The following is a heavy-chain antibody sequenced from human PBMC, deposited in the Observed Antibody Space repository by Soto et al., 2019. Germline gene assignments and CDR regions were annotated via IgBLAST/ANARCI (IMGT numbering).Heavy chain of an antibody. Sequence: EVQLVESGGGLVQPGRSLRLSCAASGFTFDDYAMHWVRQAAGKGLEWVSGISWNSGSIGYADSVKGRFTISRDNAKNSLYLQMNSLRAEDTALYYCAKGNWNDGLGDWFDPWGQGTLVTVSS. D-gene: IGHD1-1*01. CDR2: ISWNSGSI. V-gene: IGHV3-9*01. J-gene: IGHJ5*02. CDR3: AKGNWNDGLGDWFDP. CDR1: GFTFDDYA.